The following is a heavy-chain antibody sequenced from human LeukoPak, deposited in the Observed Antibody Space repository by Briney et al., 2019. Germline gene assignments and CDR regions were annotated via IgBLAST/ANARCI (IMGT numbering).Heavy chain of an antibody. D-gene: IGHD7-27*01. J-gene: IGHJ5*02. CDR3: ARDGEMGHNWFDP. V-gene: IGHV4-30-4*01. CDR2: IYYSGST. CDR1: GGSISSGDYY. Sequence: PSETLSLTCTVSGGSISSGDYYWSWIRQPPGKGLEWIGYIYYSGSTYYNPSLKSRVTISVDTSKNQFSLKLSSVTAADTAVYYCARDGEMGHNWFDPWGQGTLVTVSS.